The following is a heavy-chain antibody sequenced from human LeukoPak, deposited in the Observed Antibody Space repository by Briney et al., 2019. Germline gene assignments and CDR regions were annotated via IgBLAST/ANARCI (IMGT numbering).Heavy chain of an antibody. CDR1: GYSFTSYW. V-gene: IGHV5-51*01. Sequence: GESLKISCKGSGYSFTSYWIGWVRQMPGKGLGWMGIIYPGDSDTRYSPSFQGQVTISADKSISTVYLQWSSLKASDTAMYYCARTGTSHRGYYGMDVWGQGTTVTVSS. CDR3: ARTGTSHRGYYGMDV. J-gene: IGHJ6*02. CDR2: IYPGDSDT. D-gene: IGHD1-1*01.